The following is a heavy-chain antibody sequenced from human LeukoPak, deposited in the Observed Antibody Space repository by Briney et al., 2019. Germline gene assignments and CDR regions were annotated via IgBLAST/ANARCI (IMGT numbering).Heavy chain of an antibody. J-gene: IGHJ4*02. CDR1: GFTVSDNY. CDR2: IYSGGNT. Sequence: GGSLRLSCAASGFTVSDNYMSWVRQAPGKGLEWVSIIYSGGNTYYADSVKGRFTVSRDNSKNTLYLQMDSLRAEDTAVYYCARVIVGTTTRLDYFDYWGQGTLVTVSS. D-gene: IGHD1-26*01. CDR3: ARVIVGTTTRLDYFDY. V-gene: IGHV3-66*01.